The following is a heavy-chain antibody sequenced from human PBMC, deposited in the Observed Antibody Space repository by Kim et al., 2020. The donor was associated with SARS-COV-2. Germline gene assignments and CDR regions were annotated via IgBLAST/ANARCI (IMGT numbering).Heavy chain of an antibody. J-gene: IGHJ4*02. Sequence: GGSLRLSCAASGFTFSSYAMSWVRQAPGKGLEWVSAISGSGGSTYYADSVKGRFTISRDNSKNTLYLQMNSLRAEDTAVYYCAKRVERRVGYNIDYEDPFDYWGQGTLVTVSS. D-gene: IGHD3-16*01. CDR2: ISGSGGST. CDR1: GFTFSSYA. CDR3: AKRVERRVGYNIDYEDPFDY. V-gene: IGHV3-23*01.